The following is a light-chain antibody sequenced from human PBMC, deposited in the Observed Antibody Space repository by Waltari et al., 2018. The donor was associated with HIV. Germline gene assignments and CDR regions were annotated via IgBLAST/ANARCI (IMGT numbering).Light chain of an antibody. V-gene: IGKV1D-12*01. CDR2: AAS. CDR3: QQANSFPRLT. Sequence: DIRMTHPPSPESASVGDRATLTCRASQGISSWLAWYQQKPGKAPKLLIYAASSLQSGVPSRFSGSGSGTDFTLTISSLQPEDFATYYCQQANSFPRLTFGGGTKVEIK. CDR1: QGISSW. J-gene: IGKJ4*01.